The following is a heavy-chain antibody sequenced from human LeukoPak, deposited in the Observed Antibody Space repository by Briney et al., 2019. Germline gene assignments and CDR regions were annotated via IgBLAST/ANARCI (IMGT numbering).Heavy chain of an antibody. Sequence: ASVKVSCKASGYTFTGYYMHWVRQAPGQGLEWMEWINPNSGGTDYAQKFQGRVTMTRDTSISTAYMELSRLRSDDTAVYYCARTVGIYYFDYWGQGTLVTVSS. CDR2: INPNSGGT. CDR1: GYTFTGYY. V-gene: IGHV1-2*02. D-gene: IGHD4-23*01. CDR3: ARTVGIYYFDY. J-gene: IGHJ4*02.